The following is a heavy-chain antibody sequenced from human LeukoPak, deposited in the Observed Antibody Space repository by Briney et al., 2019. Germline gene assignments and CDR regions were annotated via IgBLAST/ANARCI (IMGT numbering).Heavy chain of an antibody. CDR1: GFTFSSYG. D-gene: IGHD2-2*01. CDR2: IRYDGSNK. V-gene: IGHV3-30*02. Sequence: GGSLRLSCAASGFTFSSYGMHWVRQAPGKGLEWVAFIRYDGSNKYYADSVKGRFTISRDNSKNTLYLQMNSLRAEDTAVYYCAKDLRGYCSSTSCLGDYWGQGTLVTVSS. CDR3: AKDLRGYCSSTSCLGDY. J-gene: IGHJ4*02.